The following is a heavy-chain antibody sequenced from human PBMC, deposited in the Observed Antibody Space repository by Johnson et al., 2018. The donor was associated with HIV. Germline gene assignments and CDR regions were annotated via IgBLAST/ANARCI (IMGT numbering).Heavy chain of an antibody. D-gene: IGHD6-19*01. CDR2: IKQDGSEK. CDR3: ARPSLTVYSSGWYDWGVFDI. V-gene: IGHV3-7*01. CDR1: GFTFSSYW. J-gene: IGHJ3*02. Sequence: VQLVESGGGLVQPGGSLRLSCAASGFTFSSYWMSWVRQAPGKGLEWVANIKQDGSEKYYVDSMKGRFTISRDNAKSTLYLQMNSLRAEDTAVYYCARPSLTVYSSGWYDWGVFDIWGQGTMVTVSS.